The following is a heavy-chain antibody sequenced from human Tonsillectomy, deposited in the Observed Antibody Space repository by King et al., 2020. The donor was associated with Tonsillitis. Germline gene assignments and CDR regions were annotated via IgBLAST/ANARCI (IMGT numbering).Heavy chain of an antibody. Sequence: VQLVESGGGLVQPGGSLRLSCAASGFTFSSYAMSWVRQAPGKGLEWVSAISGSGGSTYYADSVKGRFTISRDNSKNTLYLQMNSLRAEDTAVYYCAQDEAYYYDSSGYYGNFQHWGQGTLVTVSS. CDR2: ISGSGGST. V-gene: IGHV3-23*04. D-gene: IGHD3-22*01. J-gene: IGHJ1*01. CDR3: AQDEAYYYDSSGYYGNFQH. CDR1: GFTFSSYA.